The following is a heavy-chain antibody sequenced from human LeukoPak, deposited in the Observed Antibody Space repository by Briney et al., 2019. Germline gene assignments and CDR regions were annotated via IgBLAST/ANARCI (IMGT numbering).Heavy chain of an antibody. CDR2: INHSGST. J-gene: IGHJ4*02. CDR3: ARRPDYVWGSYRYTSFDY. D-gene: IGHD3-16*02. Sequence: PSETLSLTCAVYGGSFGGYYWSWIRQPPGKGLEWIGEINHSGSTNYNPSLKSRVTISVDTSKNQFSLKLSSVTAADTAVYYCARRPDYVWGSYRYTSFDYWGQGTLVTVSS. V-gene: IGHV4-34*01. CDR1: GGSFGGYY.